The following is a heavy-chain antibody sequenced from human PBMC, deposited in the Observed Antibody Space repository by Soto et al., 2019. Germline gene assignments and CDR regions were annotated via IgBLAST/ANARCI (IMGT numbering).Heavy chain of an antibody. J-gene: IGHJ3*02. V-gene: IGHV3-23*01. CDR3: AKDLGWIQVLAATPDAFDI. Sequence: EVQLLESGGGLVQPGGSLRLSCAASGFTFSSYAMSWVRQAPGKGLEWVSAISGSGGSTYYADSVKGRFTISRDNSKNTLYLQMDSLRAEDTAVYYCAKDLGWIQVLAATPDAFDILGQGTMVTVSS. CDR1: GFTFSSYA. CDR2: ISGSGGST. D-gene: IGHD2-15*01.